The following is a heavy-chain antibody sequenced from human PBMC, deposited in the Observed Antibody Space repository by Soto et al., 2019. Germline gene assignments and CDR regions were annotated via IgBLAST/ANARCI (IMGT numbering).Heavy chain of an antibody. CDR3: ARDSAWLGSYGMDV. J-gene: IGHJ6*02. D-gene: IGHD3-22*01. CDR2: IKQDGSEK. V-gene: IGHV3-7*03. CDR1: GFTFSSYW. Sequence: PGGSLRLSCAASGFTFSSYWMSWVRQAPGKGLEWVANIKQDGSEKYYVDSVKGRFTISRDNAKNSLYLQMNSLRAEDAAVYYCARDSAWLGSYGMDVWGQGTTVTVSS.